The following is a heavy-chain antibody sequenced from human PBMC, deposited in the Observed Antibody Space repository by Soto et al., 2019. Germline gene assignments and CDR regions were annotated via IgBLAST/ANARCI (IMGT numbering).Heavy chain of an antibody. CDR3: ARAWGVRYFDWLSPKDHDAFDI. D-gene: IGHD3-9*01. J-gene: IGHJ3*02. CDR1: GFTFSSYA. CDR2: ISYDGSNK. V-gene: IGHV3-30-3*01. Sequence: PGGSLRLSCAASGFTFSSYAMHWVRQAPGKGLEWVAVISYDGSNKYYADSVKGRFTISRDNSKNTLYLQMNSLRAEDTAVYYCARAWGVRYFDWLSPKDHDAFDIWGQGTMVTVSS.